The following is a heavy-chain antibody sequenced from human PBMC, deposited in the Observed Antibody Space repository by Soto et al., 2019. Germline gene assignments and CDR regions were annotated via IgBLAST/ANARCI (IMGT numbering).Heavy chain of an antibody. D-gene: IGHD6-13*01. Sequence: EVQLVESGGGLVRPGESLRLSCAVSGFIFSNYNMNWVRQVPGKGLEWVSYISSSGSTIYYADSVKGRFTISRDNAKNSLFLQMNSLRDEDMAVYYCAREWVAEVGTDYYHAMDVWGQGATVTVSS. J-gene: IGHJ6*02. CDR2: ISSSGSTI. V-gene: IGHV3-48*02. CDR1: GFIFSNYN. CDR3: AREWVAEVGTDYYHAMDV.